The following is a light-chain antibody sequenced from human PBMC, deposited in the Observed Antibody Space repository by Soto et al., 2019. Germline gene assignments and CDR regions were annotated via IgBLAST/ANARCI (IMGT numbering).Light chain of an antibody. J-gene: IGKJ2*01. CDR2: GAT. CDR3: QQSFITPPYT. V-gene: IGKV1-39*01. CDR1: QNISIF. Sequence: DIQMTKSPSSLSASVGDRVTITCRASQNISIFLNWYQQRPGKAPKLLIYGATSFQSGVPSRFSGSGSGTDFTLTISDLQPEDYATYFCQQSFITPPYTFGQGTKVDIK.